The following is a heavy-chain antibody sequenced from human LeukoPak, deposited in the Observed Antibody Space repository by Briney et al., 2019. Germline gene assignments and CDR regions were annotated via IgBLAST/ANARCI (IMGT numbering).Heavy chain of an antibody. Sequence: GGSLRLSCAASGFTFSSYGMHWVRQAPGKGLEWVANIKEDGSEKYYVDSVKGRFTISRDNAKNSLYLQMNSLRAEDTAMYYCARRITIFGVVIPGDYWGRGTLVTVSS. CDR1: GFTFSSYG. D-gene: IGHD3-3*01. J-gene: IGHJ4*02. CDR3: ARRITIFGVVIPGDY. CDR2: IKEDGSEK. V-gene: IGHV3-7*01.